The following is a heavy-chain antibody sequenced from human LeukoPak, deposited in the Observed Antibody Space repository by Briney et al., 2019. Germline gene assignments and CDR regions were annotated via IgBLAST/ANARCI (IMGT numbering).Heavy chain of an antibody. CDR2: ISSSGGST. CDR1: GFTFSSYA. CDR3: AKASAMIVVVSKHFDY. D-gene: IGHD3-22*01. J-gene: IGHJ4*02. Sequence: PAGSLRLSCAASGFTFSSYAMSWVRHPQGKGLGWVSAISSSGGSTNYADSVKGRFTISRDDSKNTMYLQMNRLRAEDTAVYYCAKASAMIVVVSKHFDYWGQGTLVTVSS. V-gene: IGHV3-23*01.